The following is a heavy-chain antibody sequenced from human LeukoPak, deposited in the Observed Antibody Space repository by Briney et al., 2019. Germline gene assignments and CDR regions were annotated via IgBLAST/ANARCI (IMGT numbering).Heavy chain of an antibody. CDR3: AKTYYYDSSGYSLGAFDI. V-gene: IGHV3-30*18. CDR2: ISYDGSNK. Sequence: GGSLRLSCAASGFTFSSYAMSWVRQAPGKGLEWVAVISYDGSNKYYADSVKGRFTISRDNSKNTLYLQMNSLRAEDTAVYYCAKTYYYDSSGYSLGAFDIWGQGTMVTVSS. D-gene: IGHD3-22*01. J-gene: IGHJ3*02. CDR1: GFTFSSYA.